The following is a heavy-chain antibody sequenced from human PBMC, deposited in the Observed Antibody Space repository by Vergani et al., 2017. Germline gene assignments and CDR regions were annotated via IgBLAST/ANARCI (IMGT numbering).Heavy chain of an antibody. Sequence: EVQLLESGGGLVQPGGSLRLSCAASGFTFSSYAMSWVRQAPGKGLEWVSAISGSGGSTYYADSVKGRITISRDNSKNTLYLQMNSLRAEDTAVYYCAGGYSSSPKLDYWGQGTLVTVSS. CDR1: GFTFSSYA. CDR3: AGGYSSSPKLDY. CDR2: ISGSGGST. V-gene: IGHV3-23*01. D-gene: IGHD6-13*01. J-gene: IGHJ4*02.